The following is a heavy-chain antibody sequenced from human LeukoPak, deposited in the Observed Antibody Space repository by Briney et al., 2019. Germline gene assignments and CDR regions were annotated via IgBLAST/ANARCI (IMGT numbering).Heavy chain of an antibody. CDR3: AGVSGLRVFDY. D-gene: IGHD4-17*01. Sequence: GGSLRLSCAASGFTFSSYAMHWVRQAPGKGLEYVSAISSNGGSTYYANSVKGRFTISRDNSKNTLYLQMGSLRAEDMAVYYCAGVSGLRVFDYWGQGTLVTVSS. V-gene: IGHV3-64*01. CDR1: GFTFSSYA. J-gene: IGHJ4*02. CDR2: ISSNGGST.